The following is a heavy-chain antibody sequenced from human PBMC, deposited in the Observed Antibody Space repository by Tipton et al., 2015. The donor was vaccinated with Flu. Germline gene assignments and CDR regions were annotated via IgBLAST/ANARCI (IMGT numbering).Heavy chain of an antibody. J-gene: IGHJ4*02. V-gene: IGHV4-34*01. D-gene: IGHD3-10*01. Sequence: TLSLTCAVYGGSFSGYYWNWIRQPPGKGLEWIGEINHSGSTNYNPSLKSRVTISVDTSKNQFSLKPSSVTAADTAVYYCARGLYGSGSYQRRYFDYWGQGTLVTVSS. CDR1: GGSFSGYY. CDR3: ARGLYGSGSYQRRYFDY. CDR2: INHSGST.